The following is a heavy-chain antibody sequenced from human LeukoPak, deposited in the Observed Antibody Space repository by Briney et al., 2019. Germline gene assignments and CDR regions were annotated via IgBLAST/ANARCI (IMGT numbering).Heavy chain of an antibody. Sequence: GGSLRLSCAASGFTFSSYAMSWVRQAPGKGLEWVSTITAGGGSASYADSVKGRFTISRDNSKNTLYLQVNSLRAEDTAVYYCAKRLIGSSTWHTFDYWGQGTLVTVSS. D-gene: IGHD6-13*01. J-gene: IGHJ4*02. V-gene: IGHV3-23*01. CDR3: AKRLIGSSTWHTFDY. CDR1: GFTFSSYA. CDR2: ITAGGGSA.